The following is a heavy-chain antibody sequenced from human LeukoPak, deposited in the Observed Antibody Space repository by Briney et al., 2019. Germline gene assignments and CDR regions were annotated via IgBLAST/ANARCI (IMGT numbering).Heavy chain of an antibody. CDR1: GDSFTSYW. D-gene: IGHD3-3*01. V-gene: IGHV5-51*01. CDR3: ARHSRDDFWSCYYKAHFDY. Sequence: GESLKISCKGSGDSFTSYWIGWVRQMPGKGLEWMGIIYPGDSDTRYSPSFQGQVTISADKSISTAYLQWSSLKASDTAMYYCARHSRDDFWSCYYKAHFDYWGQGTLVTVSS. J-gene: IGHJ4*02. CDR2: IYPGDSDT.